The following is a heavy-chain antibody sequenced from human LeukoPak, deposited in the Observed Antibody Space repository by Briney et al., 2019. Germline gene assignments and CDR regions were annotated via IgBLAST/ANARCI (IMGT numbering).Heavy chain of an antibody. D-gene: IGHD1-14*01. V-gene: IGHV3-30*04. CDR1: GFTFSSYA. Sequence: PGGSLRLSCAASGFTFSSYAMHWVRQAPGKGLEWVAVISYDGSNKYYADSVKGRFTISRDNSKNTLYLQMNSLRAEDTAVYYCAREVTAIGYWGQGTLVTVSS. CDR2: ISYDGSNK. CDR3: AREVTAIGY. J-gene: IGHJ4*02.